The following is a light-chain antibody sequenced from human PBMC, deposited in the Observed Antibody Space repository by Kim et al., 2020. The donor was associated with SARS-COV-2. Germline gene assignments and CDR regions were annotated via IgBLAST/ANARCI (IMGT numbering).Light chain of an antibody. CDR3: QVWDSSSDHLWV. J-gene: IGLJ3*02. CDR2: YDS. CDR1: NIGSKS. Sequence: SYELTQPPSVSVAPGKTARITCGGNNIGSKSVHWYQQKPGQAPVLVIYYDSDRPSGIPERLSGSNSGNTATLTISRVEAGDEADYYCQVWDSSSDHLWVFGGGTQLTVL. V-gene: IGLV3-21*04.